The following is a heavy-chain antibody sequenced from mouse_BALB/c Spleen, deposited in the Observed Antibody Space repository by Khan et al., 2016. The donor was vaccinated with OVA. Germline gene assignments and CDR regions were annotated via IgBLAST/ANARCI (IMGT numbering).Heavy chain of an antibody. V-gene: IGHV5-17*02. CDR3: ARSGGNVHGYFDV. CDR2: ISSGSRTI. CDR1: GFTFSSFG. D-gene: IGHD2-1*01. Sequence: EVQLVESGGGLVQPGGSRKLSCAASGFTFSSFGMHWVRQAPKKGLDWVAYISSGSRTIYYVDTVTGRFTISRDNPKHTLFLQMTSLRSEDTAMYYCARSGGNVHGYFDVWGAGTSVTVSS. J-gene: IGHJ1*01.